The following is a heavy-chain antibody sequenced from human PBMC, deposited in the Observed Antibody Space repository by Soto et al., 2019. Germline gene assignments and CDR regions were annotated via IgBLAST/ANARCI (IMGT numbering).Heavy chain of an antibody. V-gene: IGHV3-30-3*01. J-gene: IGHJ4*02. Sequence: PGGSLRLSCAASGFTFSSYAMHWVRQAPGKGLEWVAVISYDGSNKYYADSVKGRFTISRDNSKNTLYLQMNSLRAEDTAVYYCARAREIVVVSLDYWGQGTLVTVSS. CDR3: ARAREIVVVSLDY. D-gene: IGHD3-22*01. CDR2: ISYDGSNK. CDR1: GFTFSSYA.